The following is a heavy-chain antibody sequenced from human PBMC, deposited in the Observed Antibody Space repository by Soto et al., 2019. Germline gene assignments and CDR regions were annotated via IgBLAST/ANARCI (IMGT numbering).Heavy chain of an antibody. D-gene: IGHD6-13*01. Sequence: PGGSLRLSCAASGFTFSNYWMSWVRQAPGKGLEWVANIKQDGSQKYYVDSVKGRFTISRDNAKNSLYREMNSLRAEDTAVYSCASILATEAAGAPYWFDPWGQGALVTVFS. V-gene: IGHV3-7*03. J-gene: IGHJ5*02. CDR2: IKQDGSQK. CDR3: ASILATEAAGAPYWFDP. CDR1: GFTFSNYW.